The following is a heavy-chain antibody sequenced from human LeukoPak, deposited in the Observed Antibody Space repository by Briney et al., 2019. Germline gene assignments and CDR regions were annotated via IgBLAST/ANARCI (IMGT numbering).Heavy chain of an antibody. Sequence: GGSLRLSCAASGFTVSSNYMSWVRQAPGNGLEWVSVIYSGGSTYYADSVKGRFTISRDNSKNTLYLQMNSLRAEDTAVYYCANLLRFGELLDPEGAFDFWGQGTMVTVSS. J-gene: IGHJ3*01. CDR3: ANLLRFGELLDPEGAFDF. D-gene: IGHD3-10*01. V-gene: IGHV3-53*01. CDR2: IYSGGST. CDR1: GFTVSSNY.